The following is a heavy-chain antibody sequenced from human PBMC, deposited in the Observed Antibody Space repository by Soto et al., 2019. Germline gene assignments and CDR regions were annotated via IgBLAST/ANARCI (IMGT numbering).Heavy chain of an antibody. V-gene: IGHV4-61*01. CDR2: VHNSGST. D-gene: IGHD3-22*01. CDR1: GGSVSSGSFY. CDR3: ATAPETFSPAGYYVNWFDP. Sequence: QVQLQESGPGLVRPSETLSLTCSVSGGSVSSGSFYWSWIRQPPGEGPEWMGHVHNSGSTNYNPSLRSRVTISVDTSKSQFSLRLNSVTAADTAVYYCATAPETFSPAGYYVNWFDPWGHGTLVTVSS. J-gene: IGHJ5*02.